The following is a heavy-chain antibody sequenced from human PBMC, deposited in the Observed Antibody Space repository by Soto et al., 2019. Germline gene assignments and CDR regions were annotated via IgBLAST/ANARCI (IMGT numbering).Heavy chain of an antibody. CDR2: ISSSGSTI. CDR3: ARDNSYCSGGSCYGYFDY. J-gene: IGHJ4*02. Sequence: EVQLVESGGGLVQPGGSLRLSCAASGFTFSSYEMNWVRQAPGKGLEWVSNISSSGSTIYYADSVKGRFTNSRDNAKNSLYLQMNSLRAEHTAVYYCARDNSYCSGGSCYGYFDYWCQGTLVTVSS. V-gene: IGHV3-48*03. CDR1: GFTFSSYE. D-gene: IGHD2-15*01.